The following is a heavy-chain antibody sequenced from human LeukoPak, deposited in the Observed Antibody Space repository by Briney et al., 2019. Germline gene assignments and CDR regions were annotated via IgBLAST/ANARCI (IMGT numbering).Heavy chain of an antibody. D-gene: IGHD2-2*01. CDR1: GYNFVNFG. J-gene: IGHJ6*02. CDR2: ISTSSIET. Sequence: GAAVKVSCKASGYNFVNFGLSWVRQAPGQGLEWMGWISTSSIETNYAQKSQGRLTMTTDTSTTTAYMELRSLRSDDTAVYYCIRDFDNPENACPSTSCIDVWGQGTTVTVSS. V-gene: IGHV1-18*01. CDR3: IRDFDNPENACPSTSCIDV.